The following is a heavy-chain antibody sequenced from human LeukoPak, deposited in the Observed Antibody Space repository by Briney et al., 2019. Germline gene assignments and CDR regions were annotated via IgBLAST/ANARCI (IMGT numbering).Heavy chain of an antibody. D-gene: IGHD3-22*01. CDR3: ARTYDSSGYYSYFDY. CDR1: GYTLTSYY. V-gene: IGHV1-46*01. J-gene: IGHJ4*02. Sequence: ASVKVSCKASGYTLTSYYMHWVRQAPGQGLEWMGRINPSGGSTSYAQKFQGRVTMTRDTSTSTVYMELSSLRSEDTAVYYCARTYDSSGYYSYFDYWGQGTLVTVSS. CDR2: INPSGGST.